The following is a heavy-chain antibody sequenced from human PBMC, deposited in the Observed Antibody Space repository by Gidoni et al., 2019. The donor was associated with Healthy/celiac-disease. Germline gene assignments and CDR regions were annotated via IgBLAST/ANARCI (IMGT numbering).Heavy chain of an antibody. CDR2: IYPGDSDT. Sequence: EVQLVQSGAEVQKPGESLKISCKGSGYSFTSYWIGWVRQMPGKGLECMGIIYPGDSDTRYSPSFKGQVTISADKSISTAYLQWSSLKASDTAMYYCACRVGATDHAFDIWGQGTMVTVSS. V-gene: IGHV5-51*03. D-gene: IGHD1-26*01. CDR3: ACRVGATDHAFDI. J-gene: IGHJ3*02. CDR1: GYSFTSYW.